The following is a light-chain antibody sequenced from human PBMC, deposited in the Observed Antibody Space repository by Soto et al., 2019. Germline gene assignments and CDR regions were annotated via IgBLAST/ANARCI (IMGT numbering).Light chain of an antibody. CDR3: QQSYSTLT. Sequence: DIQMTQSPSSLSASVGDRVTITCRASQSISTYLNWYQQKPGQAPNLLIYAASSLQTGVPSRFSGSGSGTDFTLTISSLQPEDFATYYCQQSYSTLTFGGGTKVEIK. CDR2: AAS. J-gene: IGKJ4*01. CDR1: QSISTY. V-gene: IGKV1-39*01.